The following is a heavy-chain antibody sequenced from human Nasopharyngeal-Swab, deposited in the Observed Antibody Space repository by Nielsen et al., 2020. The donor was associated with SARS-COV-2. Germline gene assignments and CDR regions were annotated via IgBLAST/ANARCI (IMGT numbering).Heavy chain of an antibody. CDR3: ARIGGIAVAADGFDY. V-gene: IGHV3-7*05. D-gene: IGHD6-19*01. CDR1: GFTFSSYW. CDR2: IKQDGSEK. Sequence: GGSLRLSCAASGFTFSSYWMSWVRQALGKGLEWVANIKQDGSEKYYVDSVKGRFTISRDNAKNPLYLQMNSLRAEDTAVYYCARIGGIAVAADGFDYWGQGTLVTVSS. J-gene: IGHJ4*02.